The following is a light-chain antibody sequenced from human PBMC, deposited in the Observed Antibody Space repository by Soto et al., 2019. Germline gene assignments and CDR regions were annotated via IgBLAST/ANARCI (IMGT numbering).Light chain of an antibody. V-gene: IGKV1-39*01. CDR2: TAS. J-gene: IGKJ1*01. Sequence: DIEMTQSPSSLSASVGDRVTITCRASQSISFYLNWYQQKPGEAPKLLIYTASNVQSGVPSRISGSGSGTEFTLTITSLQPEDFATYYCQQSYSMPRTFGQGTKVEMK. CDR3: QQSYSMPRT. CDR1: QSISFY.